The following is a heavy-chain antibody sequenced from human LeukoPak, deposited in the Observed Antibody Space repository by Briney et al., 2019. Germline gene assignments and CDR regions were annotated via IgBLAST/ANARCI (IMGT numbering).Heavy chain of an antibody. Sequence: GVSLRLSCAVSGITLSNYGMSWVRQAPGKGLEWVAGISGSGGRSNYADSVKGRFTVSRDNPKNTLYLQMNSLRAEDTAVYFCAKRGVVVRVILVGFHKEANYFDSWGQGALVTVSS. D-gene: IGHD3-10*01. CDR1: GITLSNYG. CDR3: AKRGVVVRVILVGFHKEANYFDS. J-gene: IGHJ4*02. V-gene: IGHV3-23*01. CDR2: ISGSGGRS.